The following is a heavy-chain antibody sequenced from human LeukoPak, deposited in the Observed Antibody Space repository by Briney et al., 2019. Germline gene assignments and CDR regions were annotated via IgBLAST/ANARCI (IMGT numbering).Heavy chain of an antibody. CDR2: INQSGTT. V-gene: IGHV4-34*01. J-gene: IGHJ5*02. CDR1: GGSFSGYY. CDR3: TRGPRDGYPNWFNP. D-gene: IGHD5-24*01. Sequence: SETLSLTCAVYGGSFSGYYWSWIRQSPGKGLEWIGEINQSGTTNYNPSLKSRVTISLDTSKNQFSLKLNSLTAADSAVYYCTRGPRDGYPNWFNPWGQGTLVTVSS.